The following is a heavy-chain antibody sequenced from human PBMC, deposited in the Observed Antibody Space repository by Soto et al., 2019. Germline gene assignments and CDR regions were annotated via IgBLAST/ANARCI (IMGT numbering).Heavy chain of an antibody. Sequence: ASVKVSCKASGYTFTVYYMHGVVQAPGQGLEWMGWINPNSGGTNYAQKFQGRVTMTRDTSISTAYMELSRLRSDDTAVYYCARAFSNYDWFDPWGQGTLVTVSS. J-gene: IGHJ5*02. CDR1: GYTFTVYY. CDR3: ARAFSNYDWFDP. D-gene: IGHD4-4*01. CDR2: INPNSGGT. V-gene: IGHV1-2*02.